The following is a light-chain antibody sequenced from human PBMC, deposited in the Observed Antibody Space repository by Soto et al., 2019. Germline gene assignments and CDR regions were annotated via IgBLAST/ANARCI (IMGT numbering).Light chain of an antibody. Sequence: DIQMTQCPSSLSASGGDRVTITCQASQDISNYLNWYQQKPGKAPKLLIYDASNLETGVSSRFSGSGSGTGFTFTISSLQPEDFAAYYCQQYESLPLTFGQGTRLEIK. J-gene: IGKJ5*01. CDR2: DAS. CDR3: QQYESLPLT. CDR1: QDISNY. V-gene: IGKV1-33*01.